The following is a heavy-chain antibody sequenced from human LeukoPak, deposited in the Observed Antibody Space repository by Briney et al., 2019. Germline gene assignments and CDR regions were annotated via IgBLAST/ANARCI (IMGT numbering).Heavy chain of an antibody. CDR1: GYSFTSYW. CDR2: IYPGDSDT. J-gene: IGHJ4*02. D-gene: IGHD6-13*01. CDR3: ARTEPLEIAAAGNEEYYFDY. Sequence: GESLKISCKGSGYSFTSYWIGWVRQMPGKGLEWMGIIYPGDSDTRYSPSFQGQVTISADKSISTAYLQWSSLKASDTAMYYCARTEPLEIAAAGNEEYYFDYWGQGTLVTVSS. V-gene: IGHV5-51*01.